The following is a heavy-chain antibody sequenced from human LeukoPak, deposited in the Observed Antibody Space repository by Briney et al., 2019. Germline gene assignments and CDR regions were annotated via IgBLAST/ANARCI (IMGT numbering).Heavy chain of an antibody. CDR3: VRGSQLHSR. CDR2: IKQDGSDK. J-gene: IGHJ3*01. V-gene: IGHV3-7*01. Sequence: GGSLRLSCAASGFTFTTYWMTWVRQAPGKGLEWVANIKQDGSDKYYVDSVKGRFTISRDNARKSVYLQMNSLRAEDTAVYYCVRGSQLHSRWGQGTLVSVSS. CDR1: GFTFTTYW. D-gene: IGHD2/OR15-2a*01.